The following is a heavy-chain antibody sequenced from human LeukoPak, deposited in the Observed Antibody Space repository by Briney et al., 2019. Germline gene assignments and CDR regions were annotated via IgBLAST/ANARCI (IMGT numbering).Heavy chain of an antibody. D-gene: IGHD3-22*01. J-gene: IGHJ4*02. Sequence: PSETLSLTCTVSGGSISSGSYYWSWIRQPAGKGLEWIGRIYTSGSTNYNPSLKSRVTISVDTSKNQFSLKLSSVTAADTAVYYCARDGWVYDSSGYYSTQYYFDYWGQGTLVTVSS. CDR2: IYTSGST. CDR1: GGSISSGSYY. CDR3: ARDGWVYDSSGYYSTQYYFDY. V-gene: IGHV4-61*02.